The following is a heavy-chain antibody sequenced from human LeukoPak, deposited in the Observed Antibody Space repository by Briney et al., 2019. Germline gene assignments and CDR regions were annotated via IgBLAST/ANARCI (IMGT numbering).Heavy chain of an antibody. V-gene: IGHV4-34*01. J-gene: IGHJ4*02. Sequence: SETLSLTCAVYGGSFSGYYWSWIRQLPGKGLEWIGEINHSGSTNYNPSLKSRVTISVDTSKNQFSLKLSSVTAADTAVYYCARGAGYWGQGTLVTVSS. CDR3: ARGAGY. CDR1: GGSFSGYY. CDR2: INHSGST.